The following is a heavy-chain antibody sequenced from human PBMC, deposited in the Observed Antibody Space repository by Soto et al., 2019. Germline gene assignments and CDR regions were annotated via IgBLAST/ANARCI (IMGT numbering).Heavy chain of an antibody. J-gene: IGHJ3*02. CDR1: GFACSSHP. CDR3: ARRVIGSSHAFDI. Sequence: VQLLESGGGLAQPGGALRLSCAASGFACSSHPMSWVRQAPEKGLEWVSGISDGGDLTYNADSVKGRVTISRDTSKDTLYLQMTSLRAEDTAVYYCARRVIGSSHAFDIWGQGTMVTVSS. V-gene: IGHV3-23*01. D-gene: IGHD3-10*01. CDR2: ISDGGDLT.